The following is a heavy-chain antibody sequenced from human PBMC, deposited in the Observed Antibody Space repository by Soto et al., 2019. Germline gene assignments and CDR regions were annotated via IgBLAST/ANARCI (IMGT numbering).Heavy chain of an antibody. CDR2: ISSSSSYI. Sequence: LRLSCAASGFTFSSYSMNWVRQAPGKGLEWVSSISSSSSYIYYADSVKGRFTISRDNAKNSLYLQMNSLRAEDTAVYYCARYRPRGYSYGANYYYGMDVWGQGTTVTVSS. J-gene: IGHJ6*02. V-gene: IGHV3-21*01. CDR1: GFTFSSYS. CDR3: ARYRPRGYSYGANYYYGMDV. D-gene: IGHD5-18*01.